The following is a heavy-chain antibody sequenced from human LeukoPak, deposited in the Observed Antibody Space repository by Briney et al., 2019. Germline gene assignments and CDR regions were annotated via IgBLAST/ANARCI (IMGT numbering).Heavy chain of an antibody. D-gene: IGHD5-18*01. CDR2: INSDGSST. J-gene: IGHJ2*01. Sequence: GGSLRLSCAASGFTFSSYWMHWVRQAPGKGLAWVSRINSDGSSTSYADSVKGRFTISRDNAKNTLYLQMNSLRAEDTAVYYCALGGYSYGTRWYFDLWGRGTLDTVSS. CDR3: ALGGYSYGTRWYFDL. CDR1: GFTFSSYW. V-gene: IGHV3-74*01.